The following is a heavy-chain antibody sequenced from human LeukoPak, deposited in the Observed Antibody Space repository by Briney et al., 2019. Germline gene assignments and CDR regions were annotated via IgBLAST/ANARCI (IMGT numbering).Heavy chain of an antibody. J-gene: IGHJ4*02. Sequence: SETLSLTCAVYGGSFSGYYWSWIRQPPGKGLEWIGEINHSGSTNYNPSLKSRVTISVDTSKNQFSLKLSSVTAADTAVYYCARQYYDFWSGRFDYWGPGTLVTVSS. D-gene: IGHD3-3*01. V-gene: IGHV4-34*01. CDR3: ARQYYDFWSGRFDY. CDR2: INHSGST. CDR1: GGSFSGYY.